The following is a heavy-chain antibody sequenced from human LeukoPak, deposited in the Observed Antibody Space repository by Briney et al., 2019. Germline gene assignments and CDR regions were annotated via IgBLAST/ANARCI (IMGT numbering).Heavy chain of an antibody. Sequence: SETLSLTCAIYGGSFSNFYWNWIRQSPGKGLEWIGEITQSGNTDYNPSLKSRVTISVDTSKNHFSLKLTSVTAADTAVYYCARHDEYSSNHVGLDYWGQGTLVTVSS. J-gene: IGHJ4*02. CDR2: ITQSGNT. CDR1: GGSFSNFY. CDR3: ARHDEYSSNHVGLDY. D-gene: IGHD6-13*01. V-gene: IGHV4-34*01.